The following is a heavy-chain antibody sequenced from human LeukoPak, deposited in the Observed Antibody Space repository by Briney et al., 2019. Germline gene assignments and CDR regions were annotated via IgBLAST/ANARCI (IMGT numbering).Heavy chain of an antibody. CDR2: IYCGRST. Sequence: GGSLRLSCAASGFTFSSNYMSWVRQAPGKGLEWVAVIYCGRSTYYAHSLKGRFPISRDNSKNTLYLQMNSLRAEDTAVYYFARRNAMVVWGQGTTVSVFS. CDR1: GFTFSSNY. V-gene: IGHV3-53*01. J-gene: IGHJ6*02. CDR3: ARRNAMVV.